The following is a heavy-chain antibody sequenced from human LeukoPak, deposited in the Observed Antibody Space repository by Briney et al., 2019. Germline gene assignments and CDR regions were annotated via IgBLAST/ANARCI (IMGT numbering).Heavy chain of an antibody. V-gene: IGHV5-51*01. CDR3: ARHTYYYGSGSYTNWLDP. CDR2: IYPGDSDS. CDR1: GYSFTSYW. J-gene: IGHJ5*02. D-gene: IGHD3-10*01. Sequence: GESLKITCKGFGYSFTSYWIAWVRQMPGKGLEWMGIIYPGDSDSRYSPSFQGQVTISADKSISTAYLQWSSLKASDTAMYYCARHTYYYGSGSYTNWLDPWGQGTLVTVSS.